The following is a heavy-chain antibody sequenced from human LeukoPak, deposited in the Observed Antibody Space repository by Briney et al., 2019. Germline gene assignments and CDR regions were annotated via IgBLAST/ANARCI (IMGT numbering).Heavy chain of an antibody. Sequence: ASVKVSCKASGYTFTSYYMHWVRQAPGQGLEWMGWINPNSGGTNYAQKFQGRVTMTRDTSISTAYMELSRLRSDDTAVYYCASTRSENFFFDYWGQGTLVTVSS. CDR1: GYTFTSYY. CDR3: ASTRSENFFFDY. D-gene: IGHD2-2*01. CDR2: INPNSGGT. V-gene: IGHV1-2*02. J-gene: IGHJ4*02.